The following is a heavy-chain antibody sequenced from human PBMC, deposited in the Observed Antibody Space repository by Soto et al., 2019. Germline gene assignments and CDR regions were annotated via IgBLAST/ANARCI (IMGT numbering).Heavy chain of an antibody. D-gene: IGHD3-10*01. Sequence: SETLSLTCTVSNGSISSPIYYWGWMRQPPGKGLEWIGYIYYSGSTYYNPSLKSRVTISVDTSKNQFSLKLSSVTAADTAVYYCARGVTMVRSIQTAAFDIWGQGTMVTVS. CDR3: ARGVTMVRSIQTAAFDI. J-gene: IGHJ3*02. CDR1: NGSISSPIYY. V-gene: IGHV4-31*03. CDR2: IYYSGST.